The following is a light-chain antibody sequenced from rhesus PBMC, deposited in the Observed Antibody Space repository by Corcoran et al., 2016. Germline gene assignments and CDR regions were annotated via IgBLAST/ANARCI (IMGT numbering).Light chain of an antibody. CDR3: QQHNSYPRT. CDR2: YAS. J-gene: IGKJ1*01. V-gene: IGKV1S14*01. Sequence: DIQMTQSPSSLSASVGDTVTITCRASQGISNYLAWYQQKQGKAPKTLIYYASNLESGVPSRFSGIGSWTDGTLTISSLQPEDFATYYCQQHNSYPRTFGQGTKVEIK. CDR1: QGISNY.